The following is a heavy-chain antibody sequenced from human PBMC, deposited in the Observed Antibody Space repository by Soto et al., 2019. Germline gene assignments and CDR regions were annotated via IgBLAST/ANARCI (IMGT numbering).Heavy chain of an antibody. J-gene: IGHJ4*01. D-gene: IGHD4-4*01. V-gene: IGHV1-24*01. Sequence: QVQLLQSGAEVKKPGASVKVSCKMSGDSLTHLPMHWVRQTAGKGLEWMAGYDPEDDGTIYAQNFEGRVRLTEDTATDTASLEVNRLTLDDTAVYYCATRGKAPYSSLFYWGLGTLVTVSS. CDR1: GDSLTHLP. CDR2: YDPEDDGT. CDR3: ATRGKAPYSSLFY.